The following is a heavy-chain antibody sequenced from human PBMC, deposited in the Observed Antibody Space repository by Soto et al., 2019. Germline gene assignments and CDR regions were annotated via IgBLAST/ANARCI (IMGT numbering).Heavy chain of an antibody. CDR3: ARGRGSLSTSSGIVVVPAASRYYYYYGMDV. J-gene: IGHJ6*02. CDR1: GGAFSSYA. CDR2: IIPIFGTA. V-gene: IGHV1-69*13. D-gene: IGHD2-2*01. Sequence: SVKVSCKASGGAFSSYAISWVRQAPGQGLEWMGGIIPIFGTANYAQKFQGRVTITAEESTSTXXMELSSLRSEDTAVYYCARGRGSLSTSSGIVVVPAASRYYYYYGMDVWGQGTTVTFSS.